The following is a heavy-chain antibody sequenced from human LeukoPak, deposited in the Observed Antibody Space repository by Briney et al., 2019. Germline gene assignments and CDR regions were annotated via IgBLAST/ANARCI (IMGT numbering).Heavy chain of an antibody. D-gene: IGHD6-19*01. CDR3: ARLSGWYWGTV. CDR2: ISSSGSNT. CDR1: GFTFSGYA. V-gene: IGHV3-23*01. J-gene: IGHJ4*02. Sequence: GGSLRLSCAASGFTFSGYAMSWVRQGPGKGLEWVSSISSSGSNTYYADSVKGRFTISRDNSKNTLYLQMNSLRAEDTAVYYCARLSGWYWGTVWGQGTLVTVSS.